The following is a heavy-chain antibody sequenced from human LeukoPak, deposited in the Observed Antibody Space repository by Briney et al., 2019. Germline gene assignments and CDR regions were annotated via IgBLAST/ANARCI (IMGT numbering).Heavy chain of an antibody. J-gene: IGHJ6*02. Sequence: PSETLSLTCAVSGGSISSSNWWSWVRQPPGKGLEWIGSMYYSGSSFYNPSLKSRVAISVDTSKNQFSLKLSSVTAADTAVYYCARGPPAVINPVYYYYGMDVWGQGTTVTVSS. CDR1: GGSISSSNW. CDR3: ARGPPAVINPVYYYYGMDV. CDR2: MYYSGSS. V-gene: IGHV4-4*02. D-gene: IGHD3-16*02.